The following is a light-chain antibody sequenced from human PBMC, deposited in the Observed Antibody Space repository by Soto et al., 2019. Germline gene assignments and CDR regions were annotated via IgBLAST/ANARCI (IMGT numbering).Light chain of an antibody. Sequence: QSALTQPASVSGSPGQSITISCTGTSSDVGGYIYVSWYQQHPGKAPKLMIYDVTSRPSGVSYRFSGSKSGNTASLTISGLQAEDEADYYCSLYTTSSSYVFGTGTKVTVL. J-gene: IGLJ1*01. CDR3: SLYTTSSSYV. CDR1: SSDVGGYIY. CDR2: DVT. V-gene: IGLV2-14*01.